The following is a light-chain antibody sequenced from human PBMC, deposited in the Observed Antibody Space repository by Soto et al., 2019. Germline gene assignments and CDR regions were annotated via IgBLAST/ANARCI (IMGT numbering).Light chain of an antibody. CDR1: QGISTY. CDR2: AAS. J-gene: IGKJ1*01. Sequence: DIQMTQSPSAMSASVGDRVTXXXXASQGISTYLAWFQXKQGKXXKXXIYAASSLQSGVPSRFSGSGSGTELTITISSLQPEDFETYYCLQHNTYPRTFGQGTKVDIK. V-gene: IGKV1-17*03. CDR3: LQHNTYPRT.